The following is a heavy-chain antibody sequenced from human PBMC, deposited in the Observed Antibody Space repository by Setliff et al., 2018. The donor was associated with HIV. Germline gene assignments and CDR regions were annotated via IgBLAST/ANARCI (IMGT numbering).Heavy chain of an antibody. CDR1: GFTFSSYS. D-gene: IGHD3-3*01. CDR3: ARWGDTPTFYNFWSGYYFDY. J-gene: IGHJ4*02. V-gene: IGHV3-30*03. Sequence: GGSLRLSCAASGFTFSSYSMSWVRQAPGKGLEWVAVISYDGSNKYYGDSVKGRFTISRDNAKNSLHLQMNSLRAEDTAVYYCARWGDTPTFYNFWSGYYFDYWGQGALVTVSS. CDR2: ISYDGSNK.